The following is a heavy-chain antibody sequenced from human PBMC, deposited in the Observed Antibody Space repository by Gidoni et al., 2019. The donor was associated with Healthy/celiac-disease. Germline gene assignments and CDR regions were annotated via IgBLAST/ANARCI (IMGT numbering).Heavy chain of an antibody. CDR2: ISGSGGST. D-gene: IGHD2-8*02. J-gene: IGHJ6*02. CDR3: AKDRKGTVYYGMDV. Sequence: EVQLLESGGGLVQPGGSLRPSCAAPGFTFSSYAMRWVRQPPGQGLGWVSAISGSGGSTYYGDSVKGRFTIYRENSKNTLYLQMNSLRAEDTAVYYCAKDRKGTVYYGMDVWGQGTTVTVSS. V-gene: IGHV3-23*01. CDR1: GFTFSSYA.